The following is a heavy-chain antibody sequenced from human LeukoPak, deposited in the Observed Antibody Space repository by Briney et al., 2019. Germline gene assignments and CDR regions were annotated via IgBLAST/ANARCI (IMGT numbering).Heavy chain of an antibody. Sequence: GESLKISCKGSGXTFTNHWISWVRQMPGKGLEWMGKIDPSDSYTNYSPSFQGHVTISADKSISTAYLQWSSLKASDTAMYYCARAPDSDSGYDYFDYWGQGNLVTVSS. CDR2: IDPSDSYT. D-gene: IGHD5-12*01. J-gene: IGHJ4*02. CDR3: ARAPDSDSGYDYFDY. CDR1: GXTFTNHW. V-gene: IGHV5-10-1*01.